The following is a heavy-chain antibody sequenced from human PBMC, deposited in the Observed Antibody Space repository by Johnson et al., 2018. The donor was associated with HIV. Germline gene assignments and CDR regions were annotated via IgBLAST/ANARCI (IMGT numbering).Heavy chain of an antibody. CDR3: AKDTGGNSGSDAFDI. CDR2: INQDGSEK. V-gene: IGHV3-7*01. D-gene: IGHD4-23*01. Sequence: VQLVESGGGLVQPGGSLRLSCAVSGFTFSDYWMSWVRQAPGKGLEWVANINQDGSEKYYVDSVKGRFTISRDNAKNTLYLQMNSLRAEDTAVYYCAKDTGGNSGSDAFDIWGQGTMVTVSS. CDR1: GFTFSDYW. J-gene: IGHJ3*02.